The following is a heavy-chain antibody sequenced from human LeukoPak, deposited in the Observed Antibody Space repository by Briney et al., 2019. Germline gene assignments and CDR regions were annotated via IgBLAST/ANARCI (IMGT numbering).Heavy chain of an antibody. CDR2: IYYSGST. Sequence: SETLSLTCTVSGGSISSYYWSWIRQPPGKGLEWIGYIYYSGSTNYNPSLKSRVTISVDTSKNQFSLKLSYVTAADTAVYYCARGPQNCGGDCYSFDYWGQGTLVTVSS. D-gene: IGHD2-21*02. J-gene: IGHJ4*02. CDR3: ARGPQNCGGDCYSFDY. V-gene: IGHV4-59*01. CDR1: GGSISSYY.